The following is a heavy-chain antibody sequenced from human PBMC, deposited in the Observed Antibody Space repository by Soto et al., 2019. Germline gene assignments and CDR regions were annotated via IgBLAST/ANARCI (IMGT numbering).Heavy chain of an antibody. D-gene: IGHD3-10*01. J-gene: IGHJ5*02. Sequence: SETLSLTCPVAAGSISSYYWSWIRQPAGKGLEWIGRIYTSGSINYNPSLKSRVTMSVDTSKNQFSLKLSSVTAADTAVYYCARSRINDYYYGSGSYNWFDPWGQGTLVTVSS. CDR3: ARSRINDYYYGSGSYNWFDP. CDR2: IYTSGSI. V-gene: IGHV4-4*07. CDR1: AGSISSYY.